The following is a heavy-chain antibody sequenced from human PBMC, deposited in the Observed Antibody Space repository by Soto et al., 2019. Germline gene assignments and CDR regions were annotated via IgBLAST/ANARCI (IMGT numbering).Heavy chain of an antibody. D-gene: IGHD3-22*01. CDR2: IDPSDSQT. CDR3: ARQIYDSDTGPNFQYYFDS. J-gene: IGHJ4*02. V-gene: IGHV5-10-1*01. CDR1: GYSFAGYW. Sequence: GESLKISCKGSGYSFAGYWITWVRQRPGKGLEWMGRIDPSDSQTYYSPSLRGHVTISVTKSITTVFLQWSSLRASDTAMYYCARQIYDSDTGPNFQYYFDSWGQGTPVTVSS.